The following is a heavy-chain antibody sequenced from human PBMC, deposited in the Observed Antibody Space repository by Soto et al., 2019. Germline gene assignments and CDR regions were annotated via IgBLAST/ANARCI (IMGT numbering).Heavy chain of an antibody. CDR2: ISATGGST. Sequence: EVQLLDSGGGLVQPGGSLRLSCAASGFSFGDYVMNWVRQAPGKGLEWVSEISATGGSTFYADFVKGRFTISRDNSKNTLYLHLTSLRDEDTARYYCAKASSAWYDSKSYYFDDWGPGTLVTVSS. D-gene: IGHD6-19*01. CDR3: AKASSAWYDSKSYYFDD. CDR1: GFSFGDYV. J-gene: IGHJ4*02. V-gene: IGHV3-23*01.